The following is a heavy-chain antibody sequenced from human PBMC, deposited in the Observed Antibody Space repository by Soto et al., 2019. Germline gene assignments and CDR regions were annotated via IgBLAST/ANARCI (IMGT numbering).Heavy chain of an antibody. CDR3: ARETAISPFGY. CDR2: IYYLGNT. CDR1: GGSISSSSSY. V-gene: IGHV4-39*01. J-gene: IGHJ4*02. Sequence: SETLSLTCTVSGGSISSSSSYWGWIRQPPGKGLEWVGSIYYLGNTYYNPSLGGRVSISVDKSKNQFSLKLNSVTAADTAVYYCARETAISPFGYWGQGTLVTVSS. D-gene: IGHD2-21*02.